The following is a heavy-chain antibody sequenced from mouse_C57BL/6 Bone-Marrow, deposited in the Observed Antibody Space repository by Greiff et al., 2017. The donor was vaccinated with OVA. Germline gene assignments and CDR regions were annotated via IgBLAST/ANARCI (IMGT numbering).Heavy chain of an antibody. CDR1: GYTFTSYG. J-gene: IGHJ4*01. CDR3: ARKNSFGLLRRGMDY. V-gene: IGHV1-81*01. D-gene: IGHD1-2*01. Sequence: VKLMESGAELARPGASVKLSCKASGYTFTSYGISWVKQRTGQGLEWIGEIYPRSGNTYFNEKFKGKATLTADKSSSTAYMELRSLTSEDSAVYFCARKNSFGLLRRGMDYWGQGTSVTVSS. CDR2: IYPRSGNT.